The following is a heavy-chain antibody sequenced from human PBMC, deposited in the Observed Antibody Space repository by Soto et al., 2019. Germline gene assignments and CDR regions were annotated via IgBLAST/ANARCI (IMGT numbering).Heavy chain of an antibody. D-gene: IGHD2-15*01. CDR3: AKSVGGTNYYYGMDV. J-gene: IGHJ6*02. CDR1: GFTFSLYA. Sequence: EVQLLESGGGLVQPGGSLRLSCAASGFTFSLYAMRWVRQAPGKGLEWVSVISGSGGSTYYADSVKGRFTVSRDNSKNTLYLQMTSLGVEDTAVYYCAKSVGGTNYYYGMDVWGRGTTVTVSS. CDR2: ISGSGGST. V-gene: IGHV3-23*01.